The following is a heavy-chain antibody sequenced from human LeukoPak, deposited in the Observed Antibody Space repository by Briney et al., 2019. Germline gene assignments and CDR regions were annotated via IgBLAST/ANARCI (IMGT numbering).Heavy chain of an antibody. V-gene: IGHV3-21*01. CDR1: GFTFSSYS. D-gene: IGHD3-10*01. CDR3: ARALWFGELLSYYYYGMDV. CDR2: ISSSSSYI. J-gene: IGHJ6*04. Sequence: GGSLRLSCAASGFTFSSYSMNWVRQAPGKGLEWVSSISSSSSYIYYADSVKGRFTISRDNAKNSLYPQMNSLRAEDTAVYYCARALWFGELLSYYYYGMDVWGKGTTVTVSS.